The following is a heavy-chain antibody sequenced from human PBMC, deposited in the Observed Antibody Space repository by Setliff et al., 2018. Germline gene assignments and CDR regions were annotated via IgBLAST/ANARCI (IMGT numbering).Heavy chain of an antibody. CDR1: GYSISSGYY. CDR2: IYHSGST. D-gene: IGHD3-22*01. J-gene: IGHJ5*02. CDR3: ARTNYYDSSTYFNWFDP. Sequence: PSETLSLTCAVSGYSISSGYYWGWIRQPPGKGLEWIGSIYHSGSTYYNPSLKSRVTMSVDTSKNQFSLKLSSVTAADTAVYCCARTNYYDSSTYFNWFDPWGQGTLVTVSS. V-gene: IGHV4-38-2*01.